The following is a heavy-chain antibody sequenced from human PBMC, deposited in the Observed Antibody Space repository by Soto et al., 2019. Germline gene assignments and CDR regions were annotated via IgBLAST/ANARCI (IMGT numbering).Heavy chain of an antibody. D-gene: IGHD1-26*01. CDR1: GVTFSYYA. Sequence: EVQLLESGGGLVQPGGSLRLSCAASGVTFSYYAMSWVRQAPGKGLEWLSGMHGSGGSTHYADSVKGRFTISRDNSKSIFYLQMNILTAEDTSVYYCAKGKGLVATTDGFNYWGQGTLVTVSS. V-gene: IGHV3-23*01. CDR3: AKGKGLVATTDGFNY. J-gene: IGHJ4*02. CDR2: MHGSGGST.